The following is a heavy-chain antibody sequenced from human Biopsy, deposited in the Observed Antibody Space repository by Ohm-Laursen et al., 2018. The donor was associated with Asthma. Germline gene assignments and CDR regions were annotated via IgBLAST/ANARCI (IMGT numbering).Heavy chain of an antibody. J-gene: IGHJ4*02. D-gene: IGHD7-27*01. CDR3: ARHWDWGSFFDY. CDR2: ISYTGSA. Sequence: GTLSLTCTASGGSMSSSSYYWGWIRQPPGKGLEWMGSISYTGSAYHNPSLKSRVTISEDTSKNHFSLKLSSVTATDTAVYYCARHWDWGSFFDYWGQGTPVTVSS. CDR1: GGSMSSSSYY. V-gene: IGHV4-39*01.